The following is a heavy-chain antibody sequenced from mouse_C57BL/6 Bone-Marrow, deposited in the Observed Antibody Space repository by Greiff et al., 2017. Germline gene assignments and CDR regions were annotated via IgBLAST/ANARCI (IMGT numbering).Heavy chain of an antibody. J-gene: IGHJ2*01. V-gene: IGHV1-81*01. CDR2: IYPRSGNT. D-gene: IGHD1-1*01. Sequence: VQLQQSGAELARPGASVKLSCKASGYTFTSYGISWVKQRTGQGLEWIGEIYPRSGNTYYNEKFKGKATLTADKSSSTAYMELRSLTSEDSAVYFCARSGAIYYGSSCFDYWGQGTTLTVSS. CDR1: GYTFTSYG. CDR3: ARSGAIYYGSSCFDY.